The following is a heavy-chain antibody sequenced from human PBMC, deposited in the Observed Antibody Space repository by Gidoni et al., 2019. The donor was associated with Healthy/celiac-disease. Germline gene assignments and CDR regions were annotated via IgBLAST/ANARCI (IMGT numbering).Heavy chain of an antibody. CDR2: IAYDGSNK. Sequence: QVQLVESGGGVVQPGRSLRLSCAASGFTFSSYGMHWVRQAPGKGLEWVAVIAYDGSNKYYAVSVKGRFTISRDNSKNTLYLQMNSLRAEDTAVYYCARPPIRFLEWLPPDYWGQGTLVTVSS. J-gene: IGHJ4*02. V-gene: IGHV3-30*03. D-gene: IGHD3-3*01. CDR1: GFTFSSYG. CDR3: ARPPIRFLEWLPPDY.